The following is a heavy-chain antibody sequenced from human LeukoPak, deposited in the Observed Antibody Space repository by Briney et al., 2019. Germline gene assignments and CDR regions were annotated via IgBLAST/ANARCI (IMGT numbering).Heavy chain of an antibody. D-gene: IGHD2-21*01. CDR1: GFSVSRNY. J-gene: IGHJ3*02. CDR3: ARWGDPGGSDI. Sequence: GGSLRLSCAASGFSVSRNYMSWVRQAPGKGLEWVSVIYSGGSTYYADSVKGRFTISRHNSKNTLYLQMNSLRAEDTAVYYCARWGDPGGSDIWGQGTMVTVSS. CDR2: IYSGGST. V-gene: IGHV3-53*04.